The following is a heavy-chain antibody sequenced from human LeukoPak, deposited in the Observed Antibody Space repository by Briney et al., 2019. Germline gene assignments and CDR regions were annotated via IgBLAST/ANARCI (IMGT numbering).Heavy chain of an antibody. V-gene: IGHV3-30-3*01. Sequence: GGSLRLSCAASGFTFSYYVIHWVRQAPGKGLEWVAVISYDGSNKYYADSVKGRFTISRDNSKNTLYLQMSSLRSEDTAVYYCAIYDYVWGSYRYPFDYWGQGTLVTVSS. J-gene: IGHJ4*02. D-gene: IGHD3-16*02. CDR3: AIYDYVWGSYRYPFDY. CDR1: GFTFSYYV. CDR2: ISYDGSNK.